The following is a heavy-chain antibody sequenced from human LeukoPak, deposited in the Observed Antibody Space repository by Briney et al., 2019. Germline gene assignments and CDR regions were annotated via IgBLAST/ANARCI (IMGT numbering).Heavy chain of an antibody. Sequence: GGSLRLSCAASGFTFSSYWMSCVRQAPGKGLEWVSVIYSGCSAYYADSLKGRFTISRDNSKNTLYLQMNSLTAEDTAVYYCANLPTGKYWGQGTLVTVSS. CDR1: GFTFSSYW. V-gene: IGHV3-53*01. CDR2: IYSGCSA. J-gene: IGHJ4*02. CDR3: ANLPTGKY. D-gene: IGHD2-8*02.